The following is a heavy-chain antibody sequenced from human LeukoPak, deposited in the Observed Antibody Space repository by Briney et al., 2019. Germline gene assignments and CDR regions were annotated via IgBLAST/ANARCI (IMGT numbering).Heavy chain of an antibody. Sequence: ASVKVSCKASGFIFTAYYIHWVRQAPGQGLEWMGWINPNNGDTKYAQKFQGRVTMTRDTSVSTAYMELSRLRSDDTAVYYCARTEGSSWYTGYYYMDVWGKGTTVTVSS. CDR2: INPNNGDT. D-gene: IGHD6-13*01. J-gene: IGHJ6*03. CDR3: ARTEGSSWYTGYYYMDV. V-gene: IGHV1-2*02. CDR1: GFIFTAYY.